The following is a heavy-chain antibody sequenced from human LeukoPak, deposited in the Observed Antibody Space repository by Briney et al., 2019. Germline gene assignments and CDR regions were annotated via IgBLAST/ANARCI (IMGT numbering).Heavy chain of an antibody. J-gene: IGHJ4*02. V-gene: IGHV3-7*05. Sequence: PGGSLRLSCAASGFTFSSNWMTWVRQAPGKGLEWVVNINQDGSEKYYVDSVKGRFTISRDNAKNSLYLQMNSLRVDDTAIYYCARGHASSGGFFDYWGQGDLVTVSS. D-gene: IGHD3-10*01. CDR1: GFTFSSNW. CDR2: INQDGSEK. CDR3: ARGHASSGGFFDY.